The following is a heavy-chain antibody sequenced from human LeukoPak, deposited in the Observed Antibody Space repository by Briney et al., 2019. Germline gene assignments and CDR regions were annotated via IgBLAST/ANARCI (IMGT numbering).Heavy chain of an antibody. CDR1: GYTCSIYG. V-gene: IGHV1-18*01. CDR3: ARDCSSTSCFDY. J-gene: IGHJ4*01. CDR2: ISTYDGKT. D-gene: IGHD2-2*01. Sequence: GASVKVSCKASGYTCSIYGITWVRQAPGQGLEWMGWISTYDGKTNYAQKLQGRVTMTTDTSTSTGYMELRSLRSDDTAVYYCARDCSSTSCFDYWGQGTLVTVSS.